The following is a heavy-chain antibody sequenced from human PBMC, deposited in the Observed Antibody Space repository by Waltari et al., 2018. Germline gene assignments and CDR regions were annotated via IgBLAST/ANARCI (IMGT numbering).Heavy chain of an antibody. D-gene: IGHD3-10*01. CDR1: GGSISSGDYY. V-gene: IGHV4-30-4*08. CDR2: IYYSGST. CDR3: ARQLYYYGSGSYQIIFDY. J-gene: IGHJ4*02. Sequence: QVQLQESGPGLVKPSQTLSLTCTVSGGSISSGDYYWSWIRQPPGKGLEWIGYIYYSGSTYYNPSLKSRVTISVDTSKNQFSLKLSSVTAADTAVYYYARQLYYYGSGSYQIIFDYWGQGTLVTVSS.